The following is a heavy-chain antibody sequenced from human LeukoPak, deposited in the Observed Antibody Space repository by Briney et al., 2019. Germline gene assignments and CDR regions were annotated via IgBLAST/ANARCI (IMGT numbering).Heavy chain of an antibody. CDR3: ARVGAYIRSFDY. Sequence: PSETLSLTCTVSGRSISSSSYYWGWIRQPPGKGLEWIGSIYYSGSTYYNPSLKSRVTISVDTSKNQFSLKLSSVTAADTAVYYCARVGAYIRSFDYWGQGTLVTVSS. V-gene: IGHV4-39*07. CDR2: IYYSGST. D-gene: IGHD1-26*01. CDR1: GRSISSSSYY. J-gene: IGHJ4*02.